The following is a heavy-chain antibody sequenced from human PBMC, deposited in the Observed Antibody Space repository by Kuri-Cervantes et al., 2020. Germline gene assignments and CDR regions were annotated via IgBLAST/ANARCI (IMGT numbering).Heavy chain of an antibody. V-gene: IGHV3-13*01. D-gene: IGHD2-2*01. CDR3: AKEEGYCSSTSCYFTPS. CDR1: GFTFSSYD. J-gene: IGHJ5*02. Sequence: GESLKISCAASGFTFSSYDMHWVRQATGKGLEWVSAIGTAGDTYYPGSVKGRFTISRENAKNSLYLQMNSLRAEDTAVYYCAKEEGYCSSTSCYFTPSWGQGTLVTVSS. CDR2: IGTAGDT.